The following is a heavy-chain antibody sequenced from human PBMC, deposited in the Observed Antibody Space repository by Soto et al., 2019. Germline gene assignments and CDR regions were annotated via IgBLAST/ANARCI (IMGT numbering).Heavy chain of an antibody. Sequence: PSETLRLSCAAAGFTYSNTWMHWVRQAPGKGLVWVSHINSDGTTTTYADSVKGRFTISRDNAKNTVHLQMNSLRAEDTAVYYCATDGSYAQHVWGQGTTVTVSS. D-gene: IGHD2-2*01. CDR2: INSDGTTT. J-gene: IGHJ6*02. CDR3: ATDGSYAQHV. V-gene: IGHV3-74*01. CDR1: GFTYSNTW.